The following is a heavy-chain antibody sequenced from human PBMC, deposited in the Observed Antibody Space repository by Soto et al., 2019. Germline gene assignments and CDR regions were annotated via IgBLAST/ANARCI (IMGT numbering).Heavy chain of an antibody. D-gene: IGHD1-26*01. CDR1: GYTFTSYA. Sequence: ASVKVSCKASGYTFTSYAMHWVRQAPGQRLEWMGWINAGNGNTKYSQKFQGRVTITRDTSASTAYMELSSLRSEDTAVYYCARVENGPTTYYYYYGMDVWGQGTTVTVSS. V-gene: IGHV1-3*01. J-gene: IGHJ6*02. CDR2: INAGNGNT. CDR3: ARVENGPTTYYYYYGMDV.